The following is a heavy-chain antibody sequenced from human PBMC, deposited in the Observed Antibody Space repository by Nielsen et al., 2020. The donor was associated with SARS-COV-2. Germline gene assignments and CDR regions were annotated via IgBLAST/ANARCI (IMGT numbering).Heavy chain of an antibody. D-gene: IGHD3-22*01. J-gene: IGHJ4*02. V-gene: IGHV3-7*03. CDR2: IKQDGSEK. CDR3: ARESSGYYFPDY. CDR1: GFTFSSYW. Sequence: GESLKISCAASGFTFSSYWMSWVRQAPGKGLEWVANIKQDGSEKYYVDSVKGRFTISRDNAKNSLYLQMSSLRVEDTAIYYCARESSGYYFPDYWGQGTLVTVSS.